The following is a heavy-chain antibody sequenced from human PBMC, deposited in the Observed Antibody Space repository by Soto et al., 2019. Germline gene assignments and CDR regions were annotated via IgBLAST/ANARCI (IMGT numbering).Heavy chain of an antibody. CDR3: AKHSGHYDFDS. J-gene: IGHJ4*02. D-gene: IGHD1-26*01. CDR2: IDYSGST. CDR1: GGSISSAY. Sequence: PSETLSPTCRRSGGSISSAYWSWIRQPPGKGLEWIAYIDYSGSTHPNPSLKGRVTMSLDTSKNQFSLKLSSVTASDTAVYFCAKHSGHYDFDSWGQGTRVTVSS. V-gene: IGHV4-59*01.